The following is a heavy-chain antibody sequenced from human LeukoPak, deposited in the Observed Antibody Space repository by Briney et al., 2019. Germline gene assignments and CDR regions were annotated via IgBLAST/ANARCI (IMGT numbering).Heavy chain of an antibody. J-gene: IGHJ5*02. Sequence: SETLSLTCTVSGGCISSSSYYWGWIRQPPGKGLEWIGSIYYSGSTYYNPSLKSRVTISVDTSKNQFSLKLSSVTAADTAVYYCARGVVGVNNWFDPWGQGTLVTVSS. CDR2: IYYSGST. CDR1: GGCISSSSYY. D-gene: IGHD1-26*01. V-gene: IGHV4-39*07. CDR3: ARGVVGVNNWFDP.